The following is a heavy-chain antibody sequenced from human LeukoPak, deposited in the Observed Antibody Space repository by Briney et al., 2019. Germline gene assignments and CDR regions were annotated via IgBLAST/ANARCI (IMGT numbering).Heavy chain of an antibody. Sequence: GGSLRLSCAASGLSLCLNIMTRVRHGPGKGLQCVAVIYIDGSTYDAESVRGRFSISRSSSTNSLYIKRNTLRTDDTAVYDCASERCYDPLTGYYPLDYWGQGTMVTVSS. J-gene: IGHJ4*01. CDR3: ASERCYDPLTGYYPLDY. CDR2: IYIDGST. CDR1: GLSLCLNI. V-gene: IGHV3-66*02. D-gene: IGHD3-9*01.